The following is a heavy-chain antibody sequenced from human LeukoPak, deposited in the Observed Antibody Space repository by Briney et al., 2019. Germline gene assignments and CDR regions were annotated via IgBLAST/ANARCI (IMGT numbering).Heavy chain of an antibody. V-gene: IGHV3-7*03. Sequence: GGSLRLSCAASGFTFNKNWMSWVRQAPEKGLEWVANIKQDGSEKYYVDSVKGRFTISRDNAKNSLYLQMNSLRAEDTAVYFCARGAATGPTLGLDYWGQGTLVTVSS. CDR2: IKQDGSEK. CDR3: ARGAATGPTLGLDY. CDR1: GFTFNKNW. D-gene: IGHD6-13*01. J-gene: IGHJ4*02.